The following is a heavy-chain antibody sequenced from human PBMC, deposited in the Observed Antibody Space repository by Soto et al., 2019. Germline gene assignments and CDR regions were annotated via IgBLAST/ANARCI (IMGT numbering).Heavy chain of an antibody. CDR3: ARAGYQLLYREVHYYYYGMDV. CDR1: GASVNSGGYY. J-gene: IGHJ6*02. CDR2: IYFSGST. V-gene: IGHV4-31*03. D-gene: IGHD2-2*02. Sequence: PSETLSLTCTVSGASVNSGGYYWSWLRQLPGKGLEWIGYIYFSGSTYYNPSLEGRLTISLDTSQNQFSLKLSSVTAADTAVYYCARAGYQLLYREVHYYYYGMDVWGQGTTVTVSS.